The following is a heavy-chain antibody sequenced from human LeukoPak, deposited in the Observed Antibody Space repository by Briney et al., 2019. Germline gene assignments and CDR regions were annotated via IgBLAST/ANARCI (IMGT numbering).Heavy chain of an antibody. CDR3: AKGLHSSFYCAFDI. CDR1: GFIFSSYA. J-gene: IGHJ3*02. CDR2: FSGSGGST. Sequence: PGGSLRLSCAASGFIFSSYAMSWVRVRLAPGKGLEWVSTFSGSGGSTYYADSVKGRFTISRDDSKNTVFLQMNSLRAEDTAIYYCAKGLHSSFYCAFDIWGQGTVVTGSS. D-gene: IGHD3-22*01. V-gene: IGHV3-23*01.